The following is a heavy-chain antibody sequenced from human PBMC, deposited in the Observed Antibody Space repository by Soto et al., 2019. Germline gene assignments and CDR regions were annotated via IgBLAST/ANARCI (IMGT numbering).Heavy chain of an antibody. CDR3: ATPQDYDDCLAS. J-gene: IGHJ4*02. D-gene: IGHD3-22*01. Sequence: ASVKVSCKTPGYTFTRYKIHWVRQAPGQRLEWKGWINVGNGNTRYSQKFQGRLTLTRDTPGNTAYLELNSLISEDTAVYYCATPQDYDDCLASWGQGTLVTVSS. CDR1: GYTFTRYK. V-gene: IGHV1-3*01. CDR2: INVGNGNT.